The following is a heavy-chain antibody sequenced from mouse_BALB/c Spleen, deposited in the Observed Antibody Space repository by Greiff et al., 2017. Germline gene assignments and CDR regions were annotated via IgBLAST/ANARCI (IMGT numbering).Heavy chain of an antibody. J-gene: IGHJ4*01. CDR3: ARELTGNDAMDY. V-gene: IGHV14-3*02. Sequence: VQLQQSGAELVKPGASVKLSCTASGFNIKDTYMHWVKQRPEQGLEWIGRIDPANGTTKYDPKFQGMATITADTSSNTAFLQLSSLTSEDTAVYYCARELTGNDAMDYWGQGTSVTVSS. CDR2: IDPANGTT. D-gene: IGHD4-1*01. CDR1: GFNIKDTY.